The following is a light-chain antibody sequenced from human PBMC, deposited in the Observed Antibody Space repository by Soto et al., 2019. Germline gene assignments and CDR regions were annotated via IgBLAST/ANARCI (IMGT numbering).Light chain of an antibody. CDR2: SAS. V-gene: IGKV1-39*01. Sequence: DFQMTQSPSSLSASVGDRVTIICRASQGIANYLNWYQQKPGKAPSLLIYSASTLQSGVPSRFSGSGSGTDFTLTISSLQPEDFATYFCQQTYSAPPTFGGGTKVEIK. J-gene: IGKJ4*01. CDR3: QQTYSAPPT. CDR1: QGIANY.